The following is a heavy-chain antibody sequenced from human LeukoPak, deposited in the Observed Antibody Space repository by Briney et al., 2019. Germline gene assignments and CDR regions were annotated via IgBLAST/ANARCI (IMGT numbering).Heavy chain of an antibody. D-gene: IGHD2-15*01. Sequence: GGSLRLSCSASGFTFNSYPVHWVRQAPGKGLEYVSGISRNGGSTYYADSVKGRFTISRDNSKNTLYLQMSSLRAEDTAVYFCVRGYSFGPYGMDVWGQGTTVTVSS. V-gene: IGHV3-64D*06. CDR3: VRGYSFGPYGMDV. J-gene: IGHJ6*02. CDR1: GFTFNSYP. CDR2: ISRNGGST.